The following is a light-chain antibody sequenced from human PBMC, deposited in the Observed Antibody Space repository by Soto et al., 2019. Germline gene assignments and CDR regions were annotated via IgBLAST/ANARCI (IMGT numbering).Light chain of an antibody. V-gene: IGKV3-20*01. CDR1: QSLSSGY. Sequence: EIVLTQSPGTLSLSPGERATVSCRASQSLSSGYLAWYQHKPGQAPRLLIYAASYRATDIPVRFSAGGAGTDFTLTISRLEPEDFAVYYCQQYGRSPLTFGQGTKVDIK. CDR3: QQYGRSPLT. J-gene: IGKJ1*01. CDR2: AAS.